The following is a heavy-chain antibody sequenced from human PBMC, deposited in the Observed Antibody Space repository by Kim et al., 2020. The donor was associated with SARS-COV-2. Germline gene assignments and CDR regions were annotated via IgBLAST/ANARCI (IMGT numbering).Heavy chain of an antibody. CDR3: AKDREGGPRGYLDY. CDR2: ISGSGDNT. D-gene: IGHD1-26*01. V-gene: IGHV3-23*01. J-gene: IGHJ4*02. Sequence: GGSLRLSCAASGFTFSSHAMTWVRQAPGKGLEWVSFISGSGDNTQCADSVKARFTISRDNSKNTVYLQMNSLTAEDTAVYYCAKDREGGPRGYLDYWGQGTLVTVSS. CDR1: GFTFSSHA.